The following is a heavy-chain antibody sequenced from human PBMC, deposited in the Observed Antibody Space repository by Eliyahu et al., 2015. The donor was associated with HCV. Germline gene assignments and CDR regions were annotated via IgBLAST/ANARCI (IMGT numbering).Heavy chain of an antibody. CDR2: ISYDGSNK. CDR3: AKEGGYCRGGSCYSRLTGGSYYFDY. D-gene: IGHD2-15*01. J-gene: IGHJ4*02. Sequence: DPGKGLEWVAVISYDGSNKYYADSVKGRFTISRDNSKNTLYLQMNTLSSDDTAVYYCAKEGGYCRGGSCYSRLTGGSYYFDYWGQGTLVTVSS. V-gene: IGHV3-30*18.